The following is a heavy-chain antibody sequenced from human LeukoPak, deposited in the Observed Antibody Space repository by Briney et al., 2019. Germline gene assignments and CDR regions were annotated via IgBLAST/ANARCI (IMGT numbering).Heavy chain of an antibody. D-gene: IGHD5-24*01. CDR2: IYYSGST. V-gene: IGHV4-59*08. Sequence: SETLSLTCTVSGGSISSYYWSWIRQPPGKGLEWIGYIYYSGSTNYNPSLKSRVTISVDTSKNQFSLKLSSVTAADTAVYYCARQTAKRFDYWGQGTLVTVSS. CDR3: ARQTAKRFDY. J-gene: IGHJ4*02. CDR1: GGSISSYY.